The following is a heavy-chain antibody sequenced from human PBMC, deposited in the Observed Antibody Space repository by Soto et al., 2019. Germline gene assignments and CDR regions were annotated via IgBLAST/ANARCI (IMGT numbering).Heavy chain of an antibody. Sequence: GESLTISCTCSGYSFTRYWIGWVRQMPGKGLEWMGIIYPGDSDTRYSPSFQGQVTISADKSISTAYLQWSSLKASDTAMYYCARHGEHCSSTSCYLYYYYYGMDVWGQGTTVTVSS. CDR2: IYPGDSDT. J-gene: IGHJ6*02. V-gene: IGHV5-51*01. CDR3: ARHGEHCSSTSCYLYYYYYGMDV. D-gene: IGHD2-2*01. CDR1: GYSFTRYW.